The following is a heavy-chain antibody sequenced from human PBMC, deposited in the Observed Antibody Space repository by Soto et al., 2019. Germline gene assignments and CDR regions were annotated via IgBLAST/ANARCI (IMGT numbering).Heavy chain of an antibody. D-gene: IGHD2-21*01. CDR3: ASIPGDNWFDP. J-gene: IGHJ5*02. CDR1: GHTFTSYG. V-gene: IGHV1-18*04. CDR2: ISAYNGNT. Sequence: ASGKVSCKASGHTFTSYGISWVRQAPGQGLEWMGWISAYNGNTNYAQKLQGRVTMTTDTSTSTAYMELRSLRSDDTAVYYGASIPGDNWFDPWGQGTLVTVSS.